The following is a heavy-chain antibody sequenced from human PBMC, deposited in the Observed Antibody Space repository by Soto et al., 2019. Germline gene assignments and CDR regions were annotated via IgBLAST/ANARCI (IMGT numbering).Heavy chain of an antibody. J-gene: IGHJ4*02. D-gene: IGHD6-13*01. CDR3: ARDMSSWYPNGFDY. V-gene: IGHV4-4*07. Sequence: SSETLSLTCTVSGGSISSYYWSWIRQPAGKGLEWIGRIYTSGSTNYNPYLKSRVTMSVDTSKNQFSLKLSSVTAADTAVYYCARDMSSWYPNGFDYWGQGNLVTVSS. CDR2: IYTSGST. CDR1: GGSISSYY.